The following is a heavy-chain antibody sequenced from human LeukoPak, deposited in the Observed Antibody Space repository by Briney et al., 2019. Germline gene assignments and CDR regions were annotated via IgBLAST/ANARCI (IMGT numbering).Heavy chain of an antibody. J-gene: IGHJ3*02. Sequence: GGSLRLSCAASGFTFSGYRMSWVRQAPGKGLEWVANIKQDGSEKYYVDSVKGRFTISRDNAKNSLFLQMNSLRAEDTAVYYCAREGLWVGPDSGKTRHPYWEIWGQGTMVTVSS. V-gene: IGHV3-7*04. CDR3: AREGLWVGPDSGKTRHPYWEI. CDR2: IKQDGSEK. CDR1: GFTFSGYR. D-gene: IGHD2-21*01.